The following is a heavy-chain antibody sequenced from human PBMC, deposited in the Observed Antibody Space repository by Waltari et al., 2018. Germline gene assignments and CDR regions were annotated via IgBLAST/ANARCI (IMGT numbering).Heavy chain of an antibody. J-gene: IGHJ4*02. V-gene: IGHV1-69*02. CDR1: GDTFSTYT. CDR3: ARSGEMKGTVDY. D-gene: IGHD1-1*01. CDR2: IIPFLGIS. Sequence: HVQLEQSGAEVKKPGSSVKVSCKASGDTFSTYTVTWVRQAPGQGLEWMGSIIPFLGISKYAQSLQARLTITVDQSTNTGYMELNNLRPEDTGVYYCARSGEMKGTVDYWGQGTLVTVSS.